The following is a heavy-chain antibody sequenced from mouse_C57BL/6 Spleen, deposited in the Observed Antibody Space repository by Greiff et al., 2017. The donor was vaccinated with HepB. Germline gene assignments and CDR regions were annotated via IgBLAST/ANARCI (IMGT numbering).Heavy chain of an antibody. CDR2: FYPGSGSI. CDR1: GYTFTEYT. Sequence: QVHVKQSGAELVKPGASVKLSCKASGYTFTEYTIHWVKQRPGQGLEWIGWFYPGSGSIKYNEKFKDKATLTANKSSTTVYMEISRLKSEDSAVYLCARHEEGVGYYSSSYWYFDVWGTGTTVTVSS. J-gene: IGHJ1*03. D-gene: IGHD1-1*01. V-gene: IGHV1-62-2*01. CDR3: ARHEEGVGYYSSSYWYFDV.